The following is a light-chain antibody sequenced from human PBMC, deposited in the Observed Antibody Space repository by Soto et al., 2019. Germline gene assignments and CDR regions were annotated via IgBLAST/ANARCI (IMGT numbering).Light chain of an antibody. CDR1: SSDIGVYDF. CDR2: DVT. V-gene: IGLV2-14*01. Sequence: QSALTQPASVSGSPGQSITISCTGTSSDIGVYDFVSWYQQHPGRAPKLLIYDVTNQPSGISDRFSGSKSGNTASLTISGLQPEDEADYYCSSYTTSTTRVFGGGTKLTVL. J-gene: IGLJ3*02. CDR3: SSYTTSTTRV.